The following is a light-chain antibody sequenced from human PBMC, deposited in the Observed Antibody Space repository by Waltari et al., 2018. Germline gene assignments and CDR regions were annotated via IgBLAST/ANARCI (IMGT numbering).Light chain of an antibody. CDR3: SSYAGSAYV. V-gene: IGLV2-8*01. CDR2: DVT. Sequence: QSALTQPPSASGSPGQSVTISCTGTSSDVGGYHYISWHQQYPGKAPKLMIYDVTERPSGVPDRFSGSKSGNTASLTVSGLQAEDEADYYCSSYAGSAYVFGTGTKVTVL. J-gene: IGLJ1*01. CDR1: SSDVGGYHY.